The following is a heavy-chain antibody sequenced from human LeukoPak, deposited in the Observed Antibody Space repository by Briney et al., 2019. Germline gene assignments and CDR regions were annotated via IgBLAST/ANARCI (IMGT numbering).Heavy chain of an antibody. CDR1: GFTVSSNY. CDR3: ARGAYYYDSSG. V-gene: IGHV3-53*01. D-gene: IGHD3-22*01. Sequence: GSLRLSCVASGFTVSSNYMSWVRQAPGKGLEWVSVIYSGGSTYYADSVKGRFTISRDNSKNTLYLQMNSLRAEDTAVYYCARGAYYYDSSGWGQGTLVTVSS. J-gene: IGHJ4*02. CDR2: IYSGGST.